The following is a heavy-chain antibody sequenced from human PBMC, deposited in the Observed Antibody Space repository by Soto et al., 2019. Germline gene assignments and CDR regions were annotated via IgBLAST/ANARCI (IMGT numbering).Heavy chain of an antibody. CDR3: AKQTYYDFWSDYYYYYGMDV. CDR2: ISGSGGST. D-gene: IGHD3-3*01. Sequence: VQLLESGGGLVQPGGSLRLSCAASGFTFSSYAMSWVRQAPGKGLEWVSAISGSGGSTYYADSVKGRFTISRDNSKNTLYLQMNSLRAEDTAVYYCAKQTYYDFWSDYYYYYGMDVWGQGTTVTVSS. V-gene: IGHV3-23*01. J-gene: IGHJ6*02. CDR1: GFTFSSYA.